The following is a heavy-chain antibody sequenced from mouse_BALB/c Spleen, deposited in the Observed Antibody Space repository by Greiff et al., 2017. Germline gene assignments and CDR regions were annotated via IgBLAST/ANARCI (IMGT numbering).Heavy chain of an antibody. V-gene: IGHV14-3*02. D-gene: IGHD2-10*02. J-gene: IGHJ4*01. CDR1: GFNIKDTY. CDR2: IDPANGNT. Sequence: VQLQQSGAELVKPGASVKLSCTASGFNIKDTYMHWVKQRPEQGLEWIGRIDPANGNTKYDPKFQRKATITADTSSNTAYLQLSSLTSEDTAVYYCARRGYGNYYAMDYWGQGTSVTVSS. CDR3: ARRGYGNYYAMDY.